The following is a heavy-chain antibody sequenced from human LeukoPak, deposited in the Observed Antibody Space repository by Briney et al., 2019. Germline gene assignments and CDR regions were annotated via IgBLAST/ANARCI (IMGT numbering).Heavy chain of an antibody. V-gene: IGHV3-7*01. Sequence: GGSLRLSCEASGFTLSSHWMSWVRQAPGKGLEWVAHINQDESEKSYVDSAKGRFTISRDDSKNTLYLQMDSLRAEDTAVYYCARDSVGVPTDFDYWGQGTLVTVSS. CDR2: INQDESEK. CDR3: ARDSVGVPTDFDY. J-gene: IGHJ4*02. D-gene: IGHD1-26*01. CDR1: GFTLSSHW.